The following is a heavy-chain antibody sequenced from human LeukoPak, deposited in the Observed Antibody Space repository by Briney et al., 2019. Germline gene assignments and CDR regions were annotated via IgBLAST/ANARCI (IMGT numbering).Heavy chain of an antibody. D-gene: IGHD3-22*01. CDR2: ISYSGST. Sequence: SETLSLTCTVSGGSISSGGHYWSWIRQRPGKGLEWIAYISYSGSTYYNPSLKSRIIISVDTSKNRFSLKLSSVTAADTAVYFCARGAFNYYDTIGYSNDAFDIWGQGTMVTVSS. CDR3: ARGAFNYYDTIGYSNDAFDI. J-gene: IGHJ3*02. V-gene: IGHV4-31*03. CDR1: GGSISSGGHY.